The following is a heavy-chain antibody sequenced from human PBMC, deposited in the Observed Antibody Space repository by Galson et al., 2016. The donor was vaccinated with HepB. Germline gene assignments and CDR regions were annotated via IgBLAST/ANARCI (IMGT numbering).Heavy chain of an antibody. D-gene: IGHD4-17*01. V-gene: IGHV5-51*01. CDR1: GYTFTNYL. CDR3: AGHRGYGDYDAFDV. CDR2: IYPGDSNT. Sequence: QSGAEVKKPGESLRISCKASGYTFTNYLIGWVRQMPGKGLEWMGIIYPGDSNTRYGASFQGQVTVSADMSNTTAYLQWSGLKASDTAIYYCAGHRGYGDYDAFDVWGQGTMVTVAS. J-gene: IGHJ3*01.